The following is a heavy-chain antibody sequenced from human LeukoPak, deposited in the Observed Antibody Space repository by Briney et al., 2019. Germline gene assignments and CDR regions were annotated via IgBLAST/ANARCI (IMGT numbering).Heavy chain of an antibody. D-gene: IGHD3-3*01. Sequence: ASVKVSCKASGYTFTSYYMHWVRQAPGQGLEWMGIINPSGGSTSYAQKFQGRVTMTWDTSISTTYMELRGLRSDDTAVYYCARGGNSVFGVVDYWGQGTLVTVSS. J-gene: IGHJ4*02. CDR1: GYTFTSYY. CDR3: ARGGNSVFGVVDY. CDR2: INPSGGST. V-gene: IGHV1-46*01.